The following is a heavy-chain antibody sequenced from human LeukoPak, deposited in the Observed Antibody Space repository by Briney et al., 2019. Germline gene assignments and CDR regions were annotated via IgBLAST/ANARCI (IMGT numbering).Heavy chain of an antibody. CDR2: ISAYNGNT. V-gene: IGHV1-18*01. D-gene: IGHD2-2*01. CDR3: VRDDWGYCSSTSCYYFDY. J-gene: IGHJ4*02. CDR1: GYTFTSYG. Sequence: GASVKVSCKASGYTFTSYGISWVRQAPGQGLEWMGWISAYNGNTNYAQKLQGRVTMTTDTSTSTAYMELRSLRSDDTAVYYCVRDDWGYCSSTSCYYFDYWGQGTLVTVSS.